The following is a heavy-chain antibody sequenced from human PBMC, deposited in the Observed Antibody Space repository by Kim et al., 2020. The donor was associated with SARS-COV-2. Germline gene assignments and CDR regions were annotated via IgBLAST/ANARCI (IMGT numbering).Heavy chain of an antibody. CDR2: VNYLGST. J-gene: IGHJ4*02. D-gene: IGHD3-10*01. CDR3: ARHRASTGSFYLSAIES. CDR1: GGSIYSTSFY. Sequence: SETLSLTCTVSGGSIYSTSFYWGWVRQPPGKGLEWIGNVNYLGSTSYNPSLKSRVTISVDTSKNQFSVTLTSVTAAETALYYCARHRASTGSFYLSAIESWGQGTLVTVSS. V-gene: IGHV4-39*01.